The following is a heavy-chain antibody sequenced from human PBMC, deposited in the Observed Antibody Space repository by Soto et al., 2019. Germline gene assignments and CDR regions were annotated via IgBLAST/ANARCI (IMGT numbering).Heavy chain of an antibody. D-gene: IGHD6-19*01. CDR1: GGSISGSY. CDR3: ARSVAVPGAHIDY. CDR2: VYYTGST. V-gene: IGHV4-59*01. J-gene: IGHJ4*02. Sequence: SETLSLTCSVPGGSISGSYWSWIRQSPGKGLEWLGYVYYTGSTNYSPSLRSRVSISVDTSKNEFSLRLSSVTVADTAVYFCARSVAVPGAHIDYWGQGTQVTVSS.